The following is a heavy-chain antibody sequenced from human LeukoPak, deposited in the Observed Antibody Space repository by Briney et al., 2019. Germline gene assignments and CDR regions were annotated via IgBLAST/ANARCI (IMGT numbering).Heavy chain of an antibody. CDR1: GYTFNGFY. D-gene: IGHD5-12*01. J-gene: IGHJ4*02. CDR3: ASSNIVATWGIDY. V-gene: IGHV1-2*02. Sequence: ASVKVSCKASGYTFNGFYLHWVRQAPGQGLEWMGWINPNSGGTNYAKKFQGRVTMTRDTSINTAYMDLSSLRSDDTAMYYCASSNIVATWGIDYWGQGTLVTVSS. CDR2: INPNSGGT.